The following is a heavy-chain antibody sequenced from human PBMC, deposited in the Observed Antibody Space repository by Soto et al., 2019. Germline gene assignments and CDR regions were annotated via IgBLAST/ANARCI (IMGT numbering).Heavy chain of an antibody. J-gene: IGHJ5*02. V-gene: IGHV4-39*01. CDR3: ARHGSSGYYYVGNWFDP. Sequence: QLQLQESGPGLVKPSETLSLTCTVSGGSISSSSYYWGWIRQPPGKGLEWIGSIYNSGSTCYNPSLQSRVTISVDTSKNQFSLKLSSVTAADTAVYYCARHGSSGYYYVGNWFDPWGQGTLVTVSS. D-gene: IGHD3-22*01. CDR2: IYNSGST. CDR1: GGSISSSSYY.